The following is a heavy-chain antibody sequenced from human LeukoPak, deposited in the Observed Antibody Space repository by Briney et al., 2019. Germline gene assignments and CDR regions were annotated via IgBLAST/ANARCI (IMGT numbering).Heavy chain of an antibody. CDR1: GGSFSDYY. CDR2: IYYSGST. V-gene: IGHV4-34*01. CDR3: ARRTLPGAAAETEAFDI. J-gene: IGHJ3*02. Sequence: SETLSLTCAVYGGSFSDYYWSWIRQPPGKGLEWIGSIYYSGSTYYNPSLKSRVTISVDTSKNQFSLKLSSVTAADTAVYYCARRTLPGAAAETEAFDIWGQGTMVTVSS. D-gene: IGHD6-13*01.